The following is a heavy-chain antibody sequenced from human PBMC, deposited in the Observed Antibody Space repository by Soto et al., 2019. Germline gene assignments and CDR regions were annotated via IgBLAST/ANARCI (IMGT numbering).Heavy chain of an antibody. J-gene: IGHJ4*02. CDR1: GVTFSSYA. D-gene: IGHD3-10*01. CDR3: ARDPYGSGSYYLDY. CDR2: IIPIFGTA. Sequence: QVQLVQSGAEVKKPGSSVQVSCKASGVTFSSYAISWVRQAPGQGLEWMGGIIPIFGTANYAQKFQGRVTITADESTSTAYMELSSLRSEDTAVYYCARDPYGSGSYYLDYWGQGTLVTVSS. V-gene: IGHV1-69*01.